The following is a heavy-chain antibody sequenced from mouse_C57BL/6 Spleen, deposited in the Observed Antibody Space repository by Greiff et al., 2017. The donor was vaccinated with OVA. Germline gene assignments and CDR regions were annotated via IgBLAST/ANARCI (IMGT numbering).Heavy chain of an antibody. CDR3: DRKRPSYGAMDY. J-gene: IGHJ4*01. CDR1: GFSLTSYG. D-gene: IGHD1-1*01. V-gene: IGHV2-2*01. CDR2: IWSGGST. Sequence: QVQLKESGPGLVQPSHTLSITCTVSGFSLTSYGVHWVRQSPGKGLEWLGVIWSGGSTDYNAAVISRLSISKDNSKSQVFFKMNSLQADYSAIYYCDRKRPSYGAMDYWGQGTSVTVSS.